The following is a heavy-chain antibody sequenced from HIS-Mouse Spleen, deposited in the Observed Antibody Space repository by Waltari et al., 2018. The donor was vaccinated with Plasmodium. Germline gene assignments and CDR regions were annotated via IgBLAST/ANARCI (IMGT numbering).Heavy chain of an antibody. CDR3: ARSIAATVTFYFDY. Sequence: QVQLQESGPGLVKPSQTLSLTCTVSVGSISSGGYYWSWIRQHPGKGLEWIGYIYYSGTTYYNPFLKSRVTISVDTSKNQCSLKLSSVTAADTAVYYCARSIAATVTFYFDYWGQGTLVTVSS. CDR2: IYYSGTT. J-gene: IGHJ4*02. CDR1: VGSISSGGYY. V-gene: IGHV4-31*03. D-gene: IGHD6-13*01.